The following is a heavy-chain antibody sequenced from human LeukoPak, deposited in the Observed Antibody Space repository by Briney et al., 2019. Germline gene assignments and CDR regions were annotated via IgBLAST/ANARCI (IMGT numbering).Heavy chain of an antibody. CDR2: INSDSNDT. CDR3: VRKDSGLHPFDL. Sequence: GGSLRLSCAASGFSFRTSPMSWVRQVPGKGPERVSGINSDSNDTPYADSVKGRFTISRDNAKNMLYLQMRSLRVEDTAVYYCVRKDSGLHPFDLWGQGTRVTVSS. CDR1: GFSFRTSP. J-gene: IGHJ4*02. V-gene: IGHV3-23*01.